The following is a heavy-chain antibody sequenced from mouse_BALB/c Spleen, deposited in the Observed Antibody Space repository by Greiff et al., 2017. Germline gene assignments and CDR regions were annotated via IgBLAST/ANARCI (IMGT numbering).Heavy chain of an antibody. J-gene: IGHJ4*01. Sequence: VQLQQTGPELVKPGASVKISCKASGYSFTDYIMLWVKQSHGKSLEWIGNINPYYGSTSYNLKFKGKATLTVDKSSSTAYMQLNSLTSEDSAVHYCARQGYGYGYAMDYWGQGTSVTVSS. CDR2: INPYYGST. CDR1: GYSFTDYI. CDR3: ARQGYGYGYAMDY. V-gene: IGHV1-39*01. D-gene: IGHD2-2*01.